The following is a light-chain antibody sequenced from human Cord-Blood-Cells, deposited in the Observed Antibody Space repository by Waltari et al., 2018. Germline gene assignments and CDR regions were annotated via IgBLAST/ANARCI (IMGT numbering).Light chain of an antibody. J-gene: IGKJ5*01. CDR3: QQYYSTPPIT. Sequence: DIVMTQSLDSLAVSLGERATINCKSSQRVLYSSNNKNYLAWYQQKPGQPPKLLIYWASTRESGVPDRFSGSGSGTDFTLTISSLQAEDVAVYYCQQYYSTPPITFGQGTRLEIK. V-gene: IGKV4-1*01. CDR1: QRVLYSSNNKNY. CDR2: WAS.